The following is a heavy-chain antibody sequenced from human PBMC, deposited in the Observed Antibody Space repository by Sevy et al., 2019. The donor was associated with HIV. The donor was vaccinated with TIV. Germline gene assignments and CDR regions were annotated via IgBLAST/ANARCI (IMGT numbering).Heavy chain of an antibody. Sequence: GGSLRLSCAASGFTFSNAWMSWVRQAPGKGLEWVGRIKSKTDGGTTDYAAPVKGRFTISRDDSKNTLNLQMNSLKTEDTAVYYCTTVGLEQPYYYYGMDVWGQGTTVTVSS. CDR1: GFTFSNAW. CDR2: IKSKTDGGTT. CDR3: TTVGLEQPYYYYGMDV. D-gene: IGHD1-1*01. V-gene: IGHV3-15*01. J-gene: IGHJ6*02.